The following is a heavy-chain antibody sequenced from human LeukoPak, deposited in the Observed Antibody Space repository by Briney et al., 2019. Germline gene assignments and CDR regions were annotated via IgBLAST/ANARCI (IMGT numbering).Heavy chain of an antibody. Sequence: GGSLRLSCAASGFTFSSYGMHWVRQAPGKGLEWVAFIRYDGSNKYYADSVKGRFTISRDNSKNTLYLQMNGLRAEDTAVYYCAKDLPSYDFWSGSMYWGQGTLVTASS. CDR1: GFTFSSYG. J-gene: IGHJ4*02. CDR3: AKDLPSYDFWSGSMY. V-gene: IGHV3-30*02. CDR2: IRYDGSNK. D-gene: IGHD3-3*01.